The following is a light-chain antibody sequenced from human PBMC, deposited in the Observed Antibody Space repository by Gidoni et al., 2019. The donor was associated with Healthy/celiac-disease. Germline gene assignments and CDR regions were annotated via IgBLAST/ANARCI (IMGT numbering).Light chain of an antibody. J-gene: IGKJ2*01. CDR2: AAS. CDR1: QLISRY. Sequence: DIQMTQSPSSLSASVGDRVTITCRASQLISRYLTWYQQKPGKAPKLLIYAASSLQSGVPSRFSGSGSCTDFTLTSSRLQPEDFATYYCQQSYSTPRTFGQGTKLEIK. CDR3: QQSYSTPRT. V-gene: IGKV1-39*01.